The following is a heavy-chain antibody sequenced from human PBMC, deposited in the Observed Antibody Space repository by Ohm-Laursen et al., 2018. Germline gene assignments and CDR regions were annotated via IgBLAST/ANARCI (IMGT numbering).Heavy chain of an antibody. J-gene: IGHJ4*02. CDR3: ARGWEWLRPFDY. Sequence: SDTLSLTCAVSGYSISSGYYWSWIRQPPGKGLEWIGEINHRGSTNYNPSLKSRVTISVDTSKNQFSLKLSTVTAADTAVYYCARGWEWLRPFDYWGQGTLVTVSS. V-gene: IGHV4-34*01. CDR1: GYSISSGYY. CDR2: INHRGST. D-gene: IGHD5-12*01.